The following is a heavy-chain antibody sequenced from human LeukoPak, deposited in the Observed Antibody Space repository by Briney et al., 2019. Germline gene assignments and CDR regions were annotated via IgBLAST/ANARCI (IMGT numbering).Heavy chain of an antibody. CDR1: GYTFTSYD. J-gene: IGHJ3*02. D-gene: IGHD3-10*01. V-gene: IGHV1-8*01. CDR3: ARAYSGGDPDAFDI. CDR2: MNPNSGNT. Sequence: ASVKVSCKASGYTFTSYDINWVRQATGQGLEWMGWMNPNSGNTGYAQKFQGRVTMTRNTSISTAYMELSSLRSEDTAVYYCARAYSGGDPDAFDIWGQGTMVTVSS.